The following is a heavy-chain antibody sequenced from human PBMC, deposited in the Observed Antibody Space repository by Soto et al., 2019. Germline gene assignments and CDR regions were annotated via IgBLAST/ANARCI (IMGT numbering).Heavy chain of an antibody. Sequence: SVKVSCKASGGTFSSYAISWVRQAPGQGLEWMGGIIPIFGTANYAQKFQGRVTITADESTSTAYMELSSLRAEDTAVYYCARDGRYCTNGVCLNWFDPWGQGTLVTVS. CDR1: GGTFSSYA. J-gene: IGHJ5*02. CDR2: IIPIFGTA. V-gene: IGHV1-69*13. D-gene: IGHD2-8*01. CDR3: ARDGRYCTNGVCLNWFDP.